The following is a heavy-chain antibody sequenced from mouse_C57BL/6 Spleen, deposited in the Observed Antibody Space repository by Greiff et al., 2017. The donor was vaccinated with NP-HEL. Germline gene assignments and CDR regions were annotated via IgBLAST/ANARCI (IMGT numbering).Heavy chain of an antibody. J-gene: IGHJ4*01. CDR3: ARVYYGYDEAVLDY. D-gene: IGHD2-2*01. CDR1: GFTFSSYA. V-gene: IGHV5-4*03. Sequence: EVKVVESGGGLVKPGGSLKLSCAASGFTFSSYAMSWVRQTPEKRLEWVGTISDGGSYTYYPDNVKGRVTISRDNAKNNLYLQMSHLKSEDTSMYYCARVYYGYDEAVLDYWGQGTSVTVSS. CDR2: ISDGGSYT.